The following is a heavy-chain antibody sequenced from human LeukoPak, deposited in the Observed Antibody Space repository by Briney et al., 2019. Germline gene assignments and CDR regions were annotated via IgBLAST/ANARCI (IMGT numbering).Heavy chain of an antibody. V-gene: IGHV3-23*01. Sequence: GGSLRLSCAASGFTFSSYAINWVRQAPGKGLVWVSEISGSGDNTYYADSVKGWFTISRDNSKNTLYLQMNSLRVEDTAIYYCARGGSCSGGNCKYTRKEIDYWGQGTLVTVSS. D-gene: IGHD2-15*01. CDR3: ARGGSCSGGNCKYTRKEIDY. J-gene: IGHJ4*02. CDR2: ISGSGDNT. CDR1: GFTFSSYA.